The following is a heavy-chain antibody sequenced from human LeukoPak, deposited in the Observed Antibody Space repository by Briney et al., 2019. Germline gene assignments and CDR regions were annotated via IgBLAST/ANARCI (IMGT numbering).Heavy chain of an antibody. J-gene: IGHJ6*02. CDR3: AKDANPGYSSSWSNYYYYGMDV. CDR1: GFTFSSYA. CDR2: ISGSGGST. V-gene: IGHV3-23*01. Sequence: GGSLRLSCPASGFTFSSYAMSWVRQAPGKGLEWVSAISGSGGSTYYADSVKGRFTISRNNSKNTLYLQMNSLRAEDTAVYYCAKDANPGYSSSWSNYYYYGMDVWGQGTTVTVSS. D-gene: IGHD6-13*01.